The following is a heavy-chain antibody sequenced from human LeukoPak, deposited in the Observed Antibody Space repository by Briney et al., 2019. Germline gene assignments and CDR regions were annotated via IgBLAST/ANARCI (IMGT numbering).Heavy chain of an antibody. J-gene: IGHJ4*02. D-gene: IGHD1-26*01. Sequence: TTGGSLRLSCAASGFAFSNAWMSWVRLTPGKGLEWIGRIKRIYDGGTTDYAAPVKGRFIISRDDSENTLYLQMNSLKTEDTGVYYCVEERWELRYWGQGTLVTVSS. CDR2: IKRIYDGGTT. CDR3: VEERWELRY. V-gene: IGHV3-15*01. CDR1: GFAFSNAW.